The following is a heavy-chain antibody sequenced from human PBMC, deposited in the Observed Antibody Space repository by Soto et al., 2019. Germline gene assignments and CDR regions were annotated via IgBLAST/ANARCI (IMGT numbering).Heavy chain of an antibody. CDR3: AKDRRLYYYGSGSYIDY. J-gene: IGHJ4*02. CDR2: ISGSGGST. CDR1: GFTFSSYA. Sequence: GGSLRLSCAASGFTFSSYAMSWVRQAPGKGLEWVSAISGSGGSTYDAESVKGRFTISRDNSKNTLYLLMNSLRAEDTAVYYCAKDRRLYYYGSGSYIDYWGQGA. D-gene: IGHD3-10*01. V-gene: IGHV3-23*01.